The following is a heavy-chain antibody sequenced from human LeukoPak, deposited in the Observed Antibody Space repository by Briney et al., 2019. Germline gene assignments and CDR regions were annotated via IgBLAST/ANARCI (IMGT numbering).Heavy chain of an antibody. CDR2: IYYSGST. CDR3: ARKIVGATGFDY. V-gene: IGHV4-59*01. CDR1: GGSISSYY. D-gene: IGHD1-26*01. Sequence: SETLSLTCTVSGGSISSYYWSWIRQPPGKGLEWIGYIYYSGSTNYNPSLKSRVTISVDTSKIQFALKLSSVTAADTAVYYCARKIVGATGFDYWGQGTLVTVSS. J-gene: IGHJ4*02.